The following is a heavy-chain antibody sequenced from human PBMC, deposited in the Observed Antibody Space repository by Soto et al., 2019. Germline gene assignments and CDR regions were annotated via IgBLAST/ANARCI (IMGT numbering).Heavy chain of an antibody. Sequence: PGGSLRLSCAASGFTFSSYAMSWVRQAPGKGLEWVSAISGSGGSAYYADSVKGRFTISRDNSENTLYLQMNSLRAEDTAVYYCAKSPLNENYYDSSGYPVGFDPWGQGTLVTVSS. CDR3: AKSPLNENYYDSSGYPVGFDP. J-gene: IGHJ5*02. D-gene: IGHD3-22*01. CDR2: ISGSGGSA. V-gene: IGHV3-23*01. CDR1: GFTFSSYA.